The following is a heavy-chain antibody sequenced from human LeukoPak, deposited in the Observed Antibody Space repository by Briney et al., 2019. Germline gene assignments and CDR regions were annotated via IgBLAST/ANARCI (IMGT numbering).Heavy chain of an antibody. CDR3: ARYCSGGSCEG. Sequence: ASVKVSCKASGGTFISYAISWVRQAPGQGLEWMGGIIPIFGTANYAQKFQGRVTITADESTSTAYMELSSLRSEDTAVYYCARYCSGGSCEGWGQGTLVTVSS. J-gene: IGHJ4*02. CDR1: GGTFISYA. CDR2: IIPIFGTA. V-gene: IGHV1-69*13. D-gene: IGHD2-15*01.